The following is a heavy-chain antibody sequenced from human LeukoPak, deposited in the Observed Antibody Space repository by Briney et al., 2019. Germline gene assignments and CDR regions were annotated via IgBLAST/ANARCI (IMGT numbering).Heavy chain of an antibody. V-gene: IGHV3-23*01. CDR1: GLTFSSYA. D-gene: IGHD1-14*01. Sequence: GGSLRLSCAASGLTFSSYAMNWVRQASGKGLEWVSGITENGRKTYYADSVKGRFSISRDNSKSTLYLQMSDLRAEDTAVYYCAKIIMATTPNYWGQGTLVTVSP. CDR2: ITENGRKT. CDR3: AKIIMATTPNY. J-gene: IGHJ4*02.